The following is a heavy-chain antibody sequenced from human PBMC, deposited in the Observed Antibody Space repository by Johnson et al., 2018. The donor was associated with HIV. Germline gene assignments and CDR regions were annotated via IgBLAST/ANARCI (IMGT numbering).Heavy chain of an antibody. J-gene: IGHJ3*02. CDR2: IKQDGSEK. CDR3: ARDRYNFWSGHGFDI. D-gene: IGHD3-3*01. V-gene: IGHV3-7*01. Sequence: VQLVESGGGLVQPGGSLRLSCGASGFIFSSYWMSWVRQAPGKGLEWVANIKQDGSEKYYVDSVKGRFTISRDNAKNSLYLQMNSLRAEDTAVYYCARDRYNFWSGHGFDIWGQGTMVTVSS. CDR1: GFIFSSYW.